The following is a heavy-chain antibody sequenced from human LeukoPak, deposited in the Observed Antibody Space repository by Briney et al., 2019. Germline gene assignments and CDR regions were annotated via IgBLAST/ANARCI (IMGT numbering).Heavy chain of an antibody. V-gene: IGHV3-23*01. D-gene: IGHD6-13*01. CDR1: GFTFSNYA. J-gene: IGHJ6*03. CDR3: AKESVAAAGREYYYYYMDV. Sequence: GGSLRLSCAASGFTFSNYAMSWVRQAPGKGLEWVSAISGSGGSTYYADSVKGRFTISRDNSKNTLYLQMNSLRAEDTAVYYCAKESVAAAGREYYYYYMDVWGKGTTVTVSS. CDR2: ISGSGGST.